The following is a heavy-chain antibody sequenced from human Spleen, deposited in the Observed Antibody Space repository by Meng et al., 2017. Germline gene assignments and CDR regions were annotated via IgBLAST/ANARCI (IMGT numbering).Heavy chain of an antibody. CDR3: ASAVRGVTNYYYYGMDV. V-gene: IGHV5-51*01. CDR1: GYRFTSYW. J-gene: IGHJ6*02. CDR2: IYPGDSDT. Sequence: GESLKISCKGSGYRFTSYWIGWVRQMPGKGLEWMGIIYPGDSDTRYSPSFQGQVTISADKSISTAYLQWSSLKASDTAMYYCASAVRGVTNYYYYGMDVWGQGTTVTVSS. D-gene: IGHD3-10*01.